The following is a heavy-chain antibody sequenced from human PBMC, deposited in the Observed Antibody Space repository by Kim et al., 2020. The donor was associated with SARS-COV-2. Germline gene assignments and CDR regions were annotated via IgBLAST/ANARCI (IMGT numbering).Heavy chain of an antibody. V-gene: IGHV3-30*18. CDR1: GFTFSSYG. CDR3: AKGGPGQYVDY. Sequence: GGSLRLSCAASGFTFSSYGMHWVRQAPGKGLEWVAVISYDGSNKYYADSVKGRFTISRDNSKNTLYLQMNSLRAEDTAVYYCAKGGPGQYVDYWGQGTLVTVSS. J-gene: IGHJ4*02. CDR2: ISYDGSNK. D-gene: IGHD2-8*01.